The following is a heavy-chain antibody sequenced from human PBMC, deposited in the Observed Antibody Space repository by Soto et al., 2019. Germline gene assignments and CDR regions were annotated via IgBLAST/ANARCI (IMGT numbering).Heavy chain of an antibody. CDR3: ARTSGYDFWSGYLSYFDY. D-gene: IGHD3-3*01. J-gene: IGHJ4*02. Sequence: QVQLVQSGAEVKKPGASVKVSCKASGYTFTSYAMHWVRQAPGQRLEWMGWINAGNGNTKYSQKFQGRVTITRDTSASTACMELSSLRSEDTAVYYCARTSGYDFWSGYLSYFDYWGQGTLVTVSS. CDR2: INAGNGNT. CDR1: GYTFTSYA. V-gene: IGHV1-3*01.